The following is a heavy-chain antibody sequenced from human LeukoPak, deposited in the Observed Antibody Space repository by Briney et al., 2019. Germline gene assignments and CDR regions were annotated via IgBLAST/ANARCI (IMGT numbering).Heavy chain of an antibody. V-gene: IGHV1-18*01. Sequence: GASVKVSCKASGYTFTSYGISWVRQAPGQGLEWMGWISAYNGNTNYAQKLQGRVTMTTDTSTSTAYMELRCLRSDDTAVYYCARGYDSSGYYEGFDYWGQGTLVTVSS. CDR1: GYTFTSYG. CDR2: ISAYNGNT. D-gene: IGHD3-22*01. CDR3: ARGYDSSGYYEGFDY. J-gene: IGHJ4*02.